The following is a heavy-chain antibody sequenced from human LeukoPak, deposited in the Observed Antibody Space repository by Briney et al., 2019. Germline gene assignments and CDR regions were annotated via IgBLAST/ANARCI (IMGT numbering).Heavy chain of an antibody. CDR3: ARVKTTVAGGGRWFDP. J-gene: IGHJ5*02. CDR1: GFTFSSYW. CDR2: IKQDGSEK. D-gene: IGHD6-19*01. V-gene: IGHV3-7*01. Sequence: GGSLRLSCAASGFTFSSYWMSWVRQAPGKGLEWVANIKQDGSEKYYVDSVKGRFTISRDNAKNSLYLQMNSLRAEDTAVYYCARVKTTVAGGGRWFDPWGQGTLVTVSS.